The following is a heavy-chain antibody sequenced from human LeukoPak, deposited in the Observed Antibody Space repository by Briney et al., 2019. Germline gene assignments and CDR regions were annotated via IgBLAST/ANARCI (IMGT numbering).Heavy chain of an antibody. Sequence: GGSLRLSCAASGFTFSSYSMNWVRQAPGKGLVWVSYISSSSTIYYAGSVKGRFTIYRDNAKNSLYLQMNSLRDEDTAVYYCASGYCSGGSCYIFDYWGQGTLVTVSS. CDR2: ISSSSTI. V-gene: IGHV3-48*02. D-gene: IGHD2-15*01. CDR3: ASGYCSGGSCYIFDY. CDR1: GFTFSSYS. J-gene: IGHJ4*02.